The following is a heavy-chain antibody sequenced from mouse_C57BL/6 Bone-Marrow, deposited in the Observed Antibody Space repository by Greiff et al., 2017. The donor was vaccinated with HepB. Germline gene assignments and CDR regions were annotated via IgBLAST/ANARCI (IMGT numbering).Heavy chain of an antibody. CDR1: GYTFTSYW. CDR2: IHPNSGST. J-gene: IGHJ3*01. D-gene: IGHD1-1*01. Sequence: QVQLQQPGAELVKPGASVKLSCKASGYTFTSYWMHWVKQRPGQGLEWIGMIHPNSGSTNYNEKFKSKATLTVDKSSSTAYMQLSSLTSEDSAVYYCARGPFHYYGSGVFAYWGQGTLVTVSA. V-gene: IGHV1-64*01. CDR3: ARGPFHYYGSGVFAY.